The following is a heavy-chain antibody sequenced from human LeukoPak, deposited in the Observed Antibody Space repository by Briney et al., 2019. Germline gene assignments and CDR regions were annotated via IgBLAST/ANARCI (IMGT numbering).Heavy chain of an antibody. Sequence: GESLRLSCAASGFTFSRYSMNWVRQAPGKGLEWVSAITGTGHITYYADSVKGRFTISRDNSKNTLYLQMNSLRAEDTALYYCARDRLGAMLFFDSWGQGTLVTVSS. CDR1: GFTFSRYS. J-gene: IGHJ4*02. CDR2: ITGTGHIT. V-gene: IGHV3-23*01. D-gene: IGHD3-16*01. CDR3: ARDRLGAMLFFDS.